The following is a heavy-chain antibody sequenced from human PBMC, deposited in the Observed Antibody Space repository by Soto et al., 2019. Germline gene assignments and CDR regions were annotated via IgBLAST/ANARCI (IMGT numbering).Heavy chain of an antibody. CDR1: GFTFSSYS. CDR2: ISSSSSTI. CDR3: ASGYCSGGSCFDDAFDI. J-gene: IGHJ3*02. Sequence: EVQLVESGGGLVQPGGSLRLSCAASGFTFSSYSMNWVRQAPGKGLEWVSYISSSSSTIYYADSVKGRFTISRDNAKNSLYLQMNSLRAEDTAVYSCASGYCSGGSCFDDAFDIWGQGTMVTVSS. V-gene: IGHV3-48*01. D-gene: IGHD2-15*01.